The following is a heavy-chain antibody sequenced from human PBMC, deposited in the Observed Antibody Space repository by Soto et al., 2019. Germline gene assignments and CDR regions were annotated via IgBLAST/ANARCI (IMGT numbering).Heavy chain of an antibody. Sequence: SEKLSCKASGDTFSSYAITWVRQAPGQGLEWMGGIIPIFGTANYAQKFQGRVTITADESTSTAYMELSSLRSEDTAVYYCARSVSFRYQLLKRGMDVWGQGTTVTVSS. J-gene: IGHJ6*02. CDR2: IIPIFGTA. CDR3: ARSVSFRYQLLKRGMDV. D-gene: IGHD2-2*01. V-gene: IGHV1-69*13. CDR1: GDTFSSYA.